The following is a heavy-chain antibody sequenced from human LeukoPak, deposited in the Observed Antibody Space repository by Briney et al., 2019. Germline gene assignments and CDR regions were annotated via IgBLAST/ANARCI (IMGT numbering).Heavy chain of an antibody. CDR2: ITRSGSTT. V-gene: IGHV3-48*03. Sequence: GGSLRLSCAASGFTFSVYAMHWVRQAPGKGLEWVSYITRSGSTTYYADSVKGRFTISRDNAKNSLYLQMNSLTTEDTAVYYCARDMAAAGDYWGQGTLVTVSS. J-gene: IGHJ4*02. CDR1: GFTFSVYA. D-gene: IGHD6-13*01. CDR3: ARDMAAAGDY.